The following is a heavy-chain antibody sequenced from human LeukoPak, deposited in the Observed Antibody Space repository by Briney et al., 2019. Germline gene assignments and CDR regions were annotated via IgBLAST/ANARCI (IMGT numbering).Heavy chain of an antibody. CDR2: ISSSSSYI. V-gene: IGHV3-21*01. CDR3: ARVRWQQLRSGSLDY. CDR1: GFTFSSYS. D-gene: IGHD6-13*01. J-gene: IGHJ4*02. Sequence: GGSLRLSCAASGFTFSSYSMNWVRQAPGKGPEWVSSISSSSSYIYYADSVKGRFTISRDNAKDSLYLQMNSLRAEDTAVYYCARVRWQQLRSGSLDYWGQGTLVTVSS.